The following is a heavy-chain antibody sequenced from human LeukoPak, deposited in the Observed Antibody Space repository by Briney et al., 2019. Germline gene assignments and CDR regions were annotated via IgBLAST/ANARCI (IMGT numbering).Heavy chain of an antibody. V-gene: IGHV1-2*02. CDR2: INPNSGGT. CDR3: AVQAGASGYEDYFDY. Sequence: ASVTVSCKASGYTFTGYNMHWVRQAPGQGLEWMGWINPNSGGTNYAQKFQGRVTMTRDTSISTAYMELSRLRSDDTAVYYCAVQAGASGYEDYFDYWGQGTLVSVSS. CDR1: GYTFTGYN. J-gene: IGHJ4*02. D-gene: IGHD5-12*01.